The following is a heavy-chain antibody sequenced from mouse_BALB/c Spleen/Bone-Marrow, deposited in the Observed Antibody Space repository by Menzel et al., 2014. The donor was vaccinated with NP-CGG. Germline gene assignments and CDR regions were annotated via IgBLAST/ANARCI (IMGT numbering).Heavy chain of an antibody. Sequence: DVMLVESGGGLVKPGGSLKLSCAASGFTFSSYTMSWVRQTPEKRLEWVATISSGGSYTYYPDSVKGRFTISRDNAKNTLYLQMSSLKSEDTAMYYCTRDAMDYWGQVTSVTVSS. CDR2: ISSGGSYT. V-gene: IGHV5-6-4*01. CDR3: TRDAMDY. CDR1: GFTFSSYT. J-gene: IGHJ4*01.